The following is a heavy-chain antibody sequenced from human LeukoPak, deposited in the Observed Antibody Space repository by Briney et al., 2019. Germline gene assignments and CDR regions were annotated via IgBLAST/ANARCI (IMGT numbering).Heavy chain of an antibody. V-gene: IGHV3-23*01. CDR3: ASFPLLGWATVTTSWFDP. CDR1: GFTFSSYA. J-gene: IGHJ5*02. CDR2: ISGSGGST. Sequence: GGSLRLSCAASGFTFSSYAMSWVRQAPGKGLEWVSAISGSGGSTYYADSVKGRFTISRHNSKNTLYLQMNSLRAEDTAVYYCASFPLLGWATVTTSWFDPWGQGTLVTVSS. D-gene: IGHD4-17*01.